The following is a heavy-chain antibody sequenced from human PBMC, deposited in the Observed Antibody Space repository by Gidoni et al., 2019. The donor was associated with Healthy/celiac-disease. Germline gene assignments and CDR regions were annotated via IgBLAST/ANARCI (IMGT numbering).Heavy chain of an antibody. V-gene: IGHV1-69*01. J-gene: IGHJ6*02. Sequence: QVQLVQSGAEVKKPGSSVKVSCKASGGTFSSYAISWVRQAPVQGLEWMGGIIPIFGTANYAQKFQGRVTITADESTSTAYMELSSLRSEDTAVYYCARGVRIAAAGVPDYYYYGMDVWGQGTTVTVSS. CDR2: IIPIFGTA. D-gene: IGHD6-13*01. CDR3: ARGVRIAAAGVPDYYYYGMDV. CDR1: GGTFSSYA.